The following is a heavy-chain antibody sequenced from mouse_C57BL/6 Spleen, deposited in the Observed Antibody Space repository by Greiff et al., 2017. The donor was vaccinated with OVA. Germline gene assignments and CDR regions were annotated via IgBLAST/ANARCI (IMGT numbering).Heavy chain of an antibody. Sequence: EVQLQQSGAELVKPGASVKLSCTASGFNIKDYYMHWVKQRTEQGLEWIGRIDPEDGETKYAPKFQCKATITADTSSNTAYLQLSSLTSEDTAVYYCASVYGSSWFAYWGQGTLVTVSA. CDR3: ASVYGSSWFAY. CDR1: GFNIKDYY. D-gene: IGHD1-1*01. V-gene: IGHV14-2*01. J-gene: IGHJ3*01. CDR2: IDPEDGET.